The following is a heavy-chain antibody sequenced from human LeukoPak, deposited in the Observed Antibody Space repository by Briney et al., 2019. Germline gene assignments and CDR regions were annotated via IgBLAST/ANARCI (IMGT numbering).Heavy chain of an antibody. CDR2: IHYSGSS. V-gene: IGHV4-39*01. CDR1: DGSVSSGTYY. CDR3: VRHISANTGYFDS. J-gene: IGHJ4*02. Sequence: SETLSLTCTISDGSVSSGTYYWGWIRQSPGKGLEWIGSIHYSGSSYYNPSLKSRVTIFVDTSRDQVSMDLSFVTAADTALYYCVRHISANTGYFDSCGQGTLVTVSS.